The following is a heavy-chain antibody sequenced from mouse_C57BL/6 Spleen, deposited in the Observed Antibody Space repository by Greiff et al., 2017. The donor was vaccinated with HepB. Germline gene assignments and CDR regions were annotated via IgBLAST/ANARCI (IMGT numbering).Heavy chain of an antibody. CDR1: GYAFTNYL. CDR3: ARTGTAGGAMDY. D-gene: IGHD3-3*01. CDR2: INPGSGGT. J-gene: IGHJ4*01. V-gene: IGHV1-54*01. Sequence: VHLKQSGAELVRPGTSVKVSCKASGYAFTNYLIEWVKQRPGQGLEWIGVINPGSGGTNYNEKFKGKATLTADKSSSTAYMQLSSLTSEDSAVYFCARTGTAGGAMDYWGQGTSVTVSS.